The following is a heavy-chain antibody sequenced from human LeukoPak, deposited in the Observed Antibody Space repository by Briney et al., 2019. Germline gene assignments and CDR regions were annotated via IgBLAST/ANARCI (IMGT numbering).Heavy chain of an antibody. D-gene: IGHD6-19*01. Sequence: PGGSLRLSCAASGFTFSSYWMSWVRQAPGKGLEWVANIKQDGSEKYYVDSVKGRFTISRDNAKNSLYLQMSSLKAEDTAVYYCARGGVAVAGTWEYWGQGTLVTVSS. CDR3: ARGGVAVAGTWEY. V-gene: IGHV3-7*01. CDR2: IKQDGSEK. J-gene: IGHJ4*02. CDR1: GFTFSSYW.